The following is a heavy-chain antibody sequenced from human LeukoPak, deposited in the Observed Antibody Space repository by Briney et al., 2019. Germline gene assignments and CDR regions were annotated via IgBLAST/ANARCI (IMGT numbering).Heavy chain of an antibody. V-gene: IGHV3-43D*04. D-gene: IGHD3-16*01. CDR3: ARDRSQVWLHFDF. Sequence: GGSLGLSCAASGFTFDDYAMHWVRQVPGKGLEWVSLITSDGGSTYYSGSVEGRFTISRDNIKGSLYLQMDSHRADDTAFYYCARDRSQVWLHFDFWGQGALVTVSS. J-gene: IGHJ4*02. CDR1: GFTFDDYA. CDR2: ITSDGGST.